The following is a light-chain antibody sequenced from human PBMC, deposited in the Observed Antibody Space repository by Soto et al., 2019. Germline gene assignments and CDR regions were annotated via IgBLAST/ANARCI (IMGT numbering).Light chain of an antibody. J-gene: IGKJ4*01. Sequence: DFVMTQSPDSLAVSLGERVTISCKSSQSVLYSSNNQNYLAWYQQKAGQPPKLLIYWASSRESGVPDRFSGSGSGTDFTLTISSLQAEEVAVYYCQQYYSSPLTFGGGTKVEIK. V-gene: IGKV4-1*01. CDR2: WAS. CDR3: QQYYSSPLT. CDR1: QSVLYSSNNQNY.